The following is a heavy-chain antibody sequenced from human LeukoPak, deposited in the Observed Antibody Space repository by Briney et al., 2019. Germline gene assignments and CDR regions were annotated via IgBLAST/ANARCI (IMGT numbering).Heavy chain of an antibody. CDR1: GFTFSSYA. J-gene: IGHJ4*02. CDR2: ISYDGSNK. D-gene: IGHD3-22*01. Sequence: GGSLRLSCAASGFTFSSYAMSWVRQAPGKGLEWVAVISYDGSNKYYADSVKGRFTISRDNSKNTLYLQMNSLRAEDTAVYYCARGSYYYDSSPQPNLDYWGQGTLVTVSS. V-gene: IGHV3-30-3*01. CDR3: ARGSYYYDSSPQPNLDY.